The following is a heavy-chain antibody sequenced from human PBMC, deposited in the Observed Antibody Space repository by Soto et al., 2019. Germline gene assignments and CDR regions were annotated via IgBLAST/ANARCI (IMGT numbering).Heavy chain of an antibody. Sequence: EVQLVESGGGLVKPGGSLRLSCAASGFTFSSYSMNWVRQAPGKGLEWVSSISSSSTYIYYADSVKGRFTISRDNAKNSLLLQMNSLRAEDTAVYYCTRGLYYYDSSVYYFAWGQGTLVTVSS. D-gene: IGHD3-22*01. CDR3: TRGLYYYDSSVYYFA. CDR2: ISSSSTYI. J-gene: IGHJ4*02. CDR1: GFTFSSYS. V-gene: IGHV3-21*01.